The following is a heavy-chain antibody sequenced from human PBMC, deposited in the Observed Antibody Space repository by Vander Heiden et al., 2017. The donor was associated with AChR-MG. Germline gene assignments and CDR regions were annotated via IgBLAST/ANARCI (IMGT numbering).Heavy chain of an antibody. V-gene: IGHV4-34*01. D-gene: IGHD3-3*01. CDR2: INHSGST. Sequence: QVQLQQWGAGLLKPSETLSPTCAVYGGSFSGYYWGWVRQPRGKRVEGIGEINHSGSTNYNPSLKSRVTISVDTSKNQFSLKLSSVTAADTAVYYCARGRKRITIFGVPASGGMDVWGQGTTVTVSS. J-gene: IGHJ6*02. CDR3: ARGRKRITIFGVPASGGMDV. CDR1: GGSFSGYY.